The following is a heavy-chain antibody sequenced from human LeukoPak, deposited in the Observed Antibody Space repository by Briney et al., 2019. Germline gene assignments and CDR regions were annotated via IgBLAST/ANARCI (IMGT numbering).Heavy chain of an antibody. CDR2: IYSGGST. J-gene: IGHJ4*02. CDR3: ARAASGYYFDY. CDR1: GFTVSSNY. Sequence: GGSLRLSCAASGFTVSSNYMSWVRQAPGKGLEWVSVIYSGGSTYYADSVKGRFTISRDNAKNSLYLQMNSLRAEDTAVYYCARAASGYYFDYWGQGTLVTVSS. D-gene: IGHD3-22*01. V-gene: IGHV3-53*01.